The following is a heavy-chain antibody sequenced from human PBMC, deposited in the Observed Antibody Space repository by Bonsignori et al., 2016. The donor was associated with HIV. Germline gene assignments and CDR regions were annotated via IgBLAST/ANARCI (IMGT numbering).Heavy chain of an antibody. CDR2: INHSGST. CDR3: ARGGGIAVAGSYYFDY. V-gene: IGHV4-34*01. Sequence: GSLRLSCAVYGGSFSGYYWSWIRQPPGKGLEWIGEINHSGSTNYNPSLKSRVTISVDTSKNQFSLKLSSVTAADTTVYYCARGGGIAVAGSYYFDYWGPGEPWSPSPQ. J-gene: IGHJ4*02. CDR1: GGSFSGYY. D-gene: IGHD6-19*01.